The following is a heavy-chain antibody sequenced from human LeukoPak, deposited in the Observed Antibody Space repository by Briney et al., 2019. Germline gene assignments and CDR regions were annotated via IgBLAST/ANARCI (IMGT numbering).Heavy chain of an antibody. V-gene: IGHV4-59*12. CDR3: ARVGRYCSGGSCRPTYYFDY. CDR2: IYYSGTT. Sequence: SETLSLTCTVSGGSISSYYWSWIRQPPGKGLEWIGHIYYSGTTNYNPSLKSRVTISVDTSKNQFSLKLSSVTAADTAVYYCARVGRYCSGGSCRPTYYFDYWGQGTLVTVSS. J-gene: IGHJ4*02. D-gene: IGHD2-15*01. CDR1: GGSISSYY.